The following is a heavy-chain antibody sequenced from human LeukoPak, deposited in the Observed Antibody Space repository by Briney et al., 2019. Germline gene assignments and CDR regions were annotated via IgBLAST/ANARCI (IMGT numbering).Heavy chain of an antibody. CDR1: GGSISSGSYY. D-gene: IGHD6-6*01. V-gene: IGHV4-61*02. CDR3: AKLAAPHYYSYYMDV. CDR2: IYTSGST. J-gene: IGHJ6*03. Sequence: SETLSLTCTVSGGSISSGSYYWSWIRQPAGKGLEWIGRIYTSGSTNYNPSLKSRVTISVDTSKNQFSLKLSSVTAADTAVYYCAKLAAPHYYSYYMDVWGKGTTVTVSS.